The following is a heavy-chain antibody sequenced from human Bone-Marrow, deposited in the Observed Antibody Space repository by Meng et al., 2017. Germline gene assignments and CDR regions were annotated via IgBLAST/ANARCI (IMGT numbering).Heavy chain of an antibody. V-gene: IGHV3-74*01. CDR1: RFTFMSYW. J-gene: IGHJ4*02. CDR3: ARVHFDY. CDR2: INSDGSST. Sequence: VEAGGVLVQLGGSLRVFCAAVRFTFMSYWMHWVRQAPGKGLVWVSRINSDGSSTSYADSVKGRFTISRDNSKNTLYLQMNSLRAEDTAVYYCARVHFDYWGQGTLVTVSS.